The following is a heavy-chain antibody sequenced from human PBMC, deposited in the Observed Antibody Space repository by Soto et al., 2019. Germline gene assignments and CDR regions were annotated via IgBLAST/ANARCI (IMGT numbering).Heavy chain of an antibody. CDR2: ISGSGGST. CDR1: GFTFNNYA. V-gene: IGHV3-23*01. Sequence: EVQLLESGGGLVQPGGSLRLSCASSGFTFNNYAMSWVRQAPGKGLEWVSGISGSGGSTYYADSVKGRFTISRDNSKNTLYLQMNSLRAEDTAVYYCAKDRSRYYYYDGMDVWGQGTTVTVSS. CDR3: AKDRSRYYYYDGMDV. J-gene: IGHJ6*02.